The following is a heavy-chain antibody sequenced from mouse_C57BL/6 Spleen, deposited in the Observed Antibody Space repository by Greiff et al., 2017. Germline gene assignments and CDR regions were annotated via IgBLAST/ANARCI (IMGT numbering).Heavy chain of an antibody. CDR3: ARGRDYGSSDAMDD. Sequence: VQLQQSGAELVRPGTSVKVSCKASGYAFTNYLIEWVKQRPGQGLEWIGVINPGSGGTNYNEKFKGKATLTADKSSSTAYMQLSSLTSEDSAVYFCARGRDYGSSDAMDDWGQGTSVTVSS. D-gene: IGHD1-1*01. CDR2: INPGSGGT. CDR1: GYAFTNYL. V-gene: IGHV1-54*01. J-gene: IGHJ4*01.